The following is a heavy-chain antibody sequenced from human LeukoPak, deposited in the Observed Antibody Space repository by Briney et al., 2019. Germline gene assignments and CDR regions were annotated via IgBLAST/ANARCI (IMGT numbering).Heavy chain of an antibody. Sequence: ASVTVSCKASGYTFTGYYMHWVRQAPGQGLEWMGWINPNSGGTNYAQKFHGRVTMTRDTSISPAYMEPSRLRSDDTAVYYCARARPHSSSWYKYNWFDPWGQGTLVTVSS. CDR2: INPNSGGT. J-gene: IGHJ5*02. CDR3: ARARPHSSSWYKYNWFDP. CDR1: GYTFTGYY. D-gene: IGHD6-13*01. V-gene: IGHV1-2*02.